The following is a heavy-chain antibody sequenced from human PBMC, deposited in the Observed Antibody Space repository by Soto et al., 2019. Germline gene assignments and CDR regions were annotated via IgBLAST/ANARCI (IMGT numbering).Heavy chain of an antibody. CDR3: ARVLAAAGTRREYYYDY. J-gene: IGHJ4*02. CDR1: GYTFTSYG. D-gene: IGHD6-13*01. CDR2: ISAYNGNT. V-gene: IGHV1-18*01. Sequence: GASVKVSCKASGYTFTSYGISWVRQAPGQGLEWMGWISAYNGNTNYAQKLQGRVTMTTDTSTSTAYMELRSLRSDDTAVYYCARVLAAAGTRREYYYDYWSQGTLVTVS.